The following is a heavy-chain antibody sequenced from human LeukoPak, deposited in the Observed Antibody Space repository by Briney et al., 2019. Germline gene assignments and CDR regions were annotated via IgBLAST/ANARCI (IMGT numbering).Heavy chain of an antibody. CDR3: ARAPPRIYSGGEFYYGMDV. CDR1: GYTFTSYG. CDR2: ICVYNGNT. V-gene: IGHV1-18*01. Sequence: ASVKVSCKASGYTFTSYGISWVRQAPGQGLEWMGWICVYNGNTNYAQKPQSRVTITPDTSTSTAYMELRSLRSDDTAVYYCARAPPRIYSGGEFYYGMDVWGQGTTVTVSS. J-gene: IGHJ6*02. D-gene: IGHD3-10*01.